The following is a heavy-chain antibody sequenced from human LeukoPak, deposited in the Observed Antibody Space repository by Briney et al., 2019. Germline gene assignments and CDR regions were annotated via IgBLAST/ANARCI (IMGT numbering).Heavy chain of an antibody. CDR1: GYTFTGYY. D-gene: IGHD3-3*01. CDR2: INPNSGGT. CDR3: ARTVYYDFWSGSTKFDY. Sequence: ASVKVSCKASGYTFTGYYMHWVRQAPGQGLEWMGWINPNSGGTNYAQKFQGRVTMTRDTSISTAYMELSRLRSDDTAVYYCARTVYYDFWSGSTKFDYWGQGTLITVSS. J-gene: IGHJ4*02. V-gene: IGHV1-2*02.